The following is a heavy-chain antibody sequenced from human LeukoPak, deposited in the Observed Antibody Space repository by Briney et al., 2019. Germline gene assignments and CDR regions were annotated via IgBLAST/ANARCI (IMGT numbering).Heavy chain of an antibody. CDR1: GFTFSSYS. Sequence: PGGSLRLSCAASGFTFSSYSMNWVRQAPGKGLEWVSSISSSSSYIYYADSAKGRFTISRDNAKNSLYLQMNSLRAEDTAVYYCARDPPLPVTTDYFDYWGQGTLVTVSS. V-gene: IGHV3-21*01. D-gene: IGHD4-17*01. J-gene: IGHJ4*02. CDR3: ARDPPLPVTTDYFDY. CDR2: ISSSSSYI.